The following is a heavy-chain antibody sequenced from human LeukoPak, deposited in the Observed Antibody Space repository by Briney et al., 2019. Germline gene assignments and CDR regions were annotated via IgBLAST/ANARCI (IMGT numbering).Heavy chain of an antibody. CDR2: ISGSGRRT. CDR3: ASPGIAASPITHLDF. J-gene: IGHJ4*01. V-gene: IGHV3-23*01. CDR1: GFTFPNYA. D-gene: IGHD6-13*01. Sequence: GGSLRLSCAASGFTFPNYAMNWVRQAPGKGLEWVSSISGSGRRTYYADSVKGRFTSSRDNSKNTVYLEMNSLRAEDTALYYCASPGIAASPITHLDFWGHGALVTVSS.